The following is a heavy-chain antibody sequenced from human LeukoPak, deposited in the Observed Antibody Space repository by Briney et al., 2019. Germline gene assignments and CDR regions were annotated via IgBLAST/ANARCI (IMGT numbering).Heavy chain of an antibody. V-gene: IGHV3-7*01. Sequence: GGSLRLFCAPSGFTFGRYWMTWVRQAPGEGLEWVTNINLTASQRYYVDSVNGRFTIYRDNAKNSLYLKMISLRVENTALYYCARDRTVTTFDSWGQGTLVTVSS. CDR2: INLTASQR. D-gene: IGHD4-17*01. CDR3: ARDRTVTTFDS. J-gene: IGHJ4*02. CDR1: GFTFGRYW.